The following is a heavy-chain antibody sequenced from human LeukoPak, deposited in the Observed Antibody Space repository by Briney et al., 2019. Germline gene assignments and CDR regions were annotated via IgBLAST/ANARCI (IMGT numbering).Heavy chain of an antibody. CDR2: INPNSGGT. J-gene: IGHJ4*02. CDR1: GYTFTGYY. CDR3: AGDRYCSSTSCYYEDY. D-gene: IGHD2-2*01. V-gene: IGHV1-2*02. Sequence: GASVKVSCKASGYTFTGYYMHWVRQAPGQGLEWMGWINPNSGGTNYAQKFQGRVTMTRDTSISTAYMELSRLRSDDTAVYYCAGDRYCSSTSCYYEDYWGQGTLVTVSS.